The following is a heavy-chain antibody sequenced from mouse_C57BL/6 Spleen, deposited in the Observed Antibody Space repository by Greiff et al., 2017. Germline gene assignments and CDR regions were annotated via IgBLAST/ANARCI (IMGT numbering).Heavy chain of an antibody. J-gene: IGHJ4*01. CDR3: AMIYYGNSYAMDY. CDR1: GFTFSDYG. Sequence: EVKLVESGGGLVKPGGSLTLSCAASGFTFSDYGMHWVRQAPEKGLEWVAYISSGSSTISYADTVTGRFTISRDNAKNTLFLQMTSLRSEDTAMYYCAMIYYGNSYAMDYWGQGTSVTVSS. D-gene: IGHD2-1*01. V-gene: IGHV5-17*01. CDR2: ISSGSSTI.